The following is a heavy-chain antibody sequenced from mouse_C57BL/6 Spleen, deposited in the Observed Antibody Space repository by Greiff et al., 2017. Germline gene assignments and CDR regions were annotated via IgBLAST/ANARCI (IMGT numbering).Heavy chain of an antibody. CDR1: GYSIPSGYY. Sequence: VQLKESGPGLVKPSQSLSLTCSVTGYSIPSGYYWNWIRQFPGNKLEWMGYISYDGSNNYNPSLKNRISITRDTSKNQFFLKLNSVTTEDTATYYCARDRLYYYGSSYGYFDVWGTGTTVTVSS. CDR2: ISYDGSN. CDR3: ARDRLYYYGSSYGYFDV. D-gene: IGHD1-1*01. J-gene: IGHJ1*03. V-gene: IGHV3-6*01.